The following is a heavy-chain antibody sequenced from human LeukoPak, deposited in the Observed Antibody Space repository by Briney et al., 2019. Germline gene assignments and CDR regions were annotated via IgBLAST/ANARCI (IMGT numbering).Heavy chain of an antibody. CDR3: ARGAGGSSGWSTIRYFDW. Sequence: GGSLRLSRAASGFTFSTYAMHWVRQAPYEGLEWVTAISYDASSKYYADSVKGRFTISRDNSKSTLYLQLDSLGVEDTAVYYCARGAGGSSGWSTIRYFDWWGQGTLVTVSS. CDR2: ISYDASSK. V-gene: IGHV3-30*04. J-gene: IGHJ4*02. CDR1: GFTFSTYA. D-gene: IGHD6-13*01.